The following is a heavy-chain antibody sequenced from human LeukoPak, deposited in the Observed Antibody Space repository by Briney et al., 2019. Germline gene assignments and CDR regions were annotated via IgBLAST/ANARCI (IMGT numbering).Heavy chain of an antibody. Sequence: GGSLRLSCAAAGFTVSSNYMSWVRQAPGKGLEWVSVIYSGGSTYYADSVKGRVTISRDNSKNTLYLQMNSLRAEDTAVYYCARLSDSSGYLGDFDYWGQGTLVTVSS. CDR1: GFTVSSNY. J-gene: IGHJ4*02. D-gene: IGHD3-22*01. CDR2: IYSGGST. CDR3: ARLSDSSGYLGDFDY. V-gene: IGHV3-53*01.